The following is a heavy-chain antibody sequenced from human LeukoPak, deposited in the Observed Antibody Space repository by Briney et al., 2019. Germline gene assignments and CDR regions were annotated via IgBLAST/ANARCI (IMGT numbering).Heavy chain of an antibody. V-gene: IGHV2-70*11. Sequence: SGPTLVNPTQPLTLTCTVSGFSLSTSGMCVSWIRQPPGKALEWLARIDWDDDKYYSTSLKTRLTISKDTSKNQVVLTMANMDPVDTATYYCARLYASGWYAADYWGQGTLVTVSS. CDR2: IDWDDDK. D-gene: IGHD6-19*01. CDR1: GFSLSTSGMC. CDR3: ARLYASGWYAADY. J-gene: IGHJ4*02.